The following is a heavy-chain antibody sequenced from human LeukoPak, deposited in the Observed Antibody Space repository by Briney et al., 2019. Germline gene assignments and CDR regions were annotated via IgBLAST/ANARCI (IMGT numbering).Heavy chain of an antibody. D-gene: IGHD3-16*01. CDR2: ISYDGSNK. CDR3: ARERLGSSPVDI. CDR1: GFTFSSYA. V-gene: IGHV3-30-3*01. Sequence: RGRSLRLSCAASGFTFSSYAMHWVRQAPGKGLEWVAVISYDGSNKYYADSVKGRFTISRDNSRNTLYLQMNSLRAEDTAVYYCARERLGSSPVDIWGQGTMVTVSS. J-gene: IGHJ3*02.